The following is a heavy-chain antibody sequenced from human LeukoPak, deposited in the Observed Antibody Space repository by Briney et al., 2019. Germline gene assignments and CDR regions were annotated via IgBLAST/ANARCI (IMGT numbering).Heavy chain of an antibody. J-gene: IGHJ3*02. Sequence: GGSLRLSCAASGFTFSSYGMHWVRQAPGKGLEWVAVISYDGSNKYYADSVKGRFTISRDNSKNTLYLQMNSLRAEDAAVYYCEASSDAFDIWGQGTMVTVSS. CDR2: ISYDGSNK. CDR3: EASSDAFDI. D-gene: IGHD2-2*01. V-gene: IGHV3-30*03. CDR1: GFTFSSYG.